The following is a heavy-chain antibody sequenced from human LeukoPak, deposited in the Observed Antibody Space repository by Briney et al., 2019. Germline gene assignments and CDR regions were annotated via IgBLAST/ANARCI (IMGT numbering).Heavy chain of an antibody. CDR2: ISNGGSTL. J-gene: IGHJ5*02. Sequence: GGSLRLSCAASGFTFRDYYMGWIRQAPGKGLEWLSYISNGGSTLYYADSVRGRFTISRDNARNSLYLQMNSLRAEDTAVYYCARDPKLNYGGGNWFDPWGQGTLVTVSS. CDR3: ARDPKLNYGGGNWFDP. CDR1: GFTFRDYY. D-gene: IGHD1-7*01. V-gene: IGHV3-11*04.